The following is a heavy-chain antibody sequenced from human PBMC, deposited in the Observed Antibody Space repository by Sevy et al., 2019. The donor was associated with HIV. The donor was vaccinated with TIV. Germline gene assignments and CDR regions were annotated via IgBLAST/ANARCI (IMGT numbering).Heavy chain of an antibody. V-gene: IGHV3-30*04. J-gene: IGHJ6*02. CDR2: ISSDGTKE. D-gene: IGHD2-21*02. CDR1: GFTFSIYV. CDR3: ARDLLSAVTDPFYYYGLAV. Sequence: GGSLRLSCAASGFTFSIYVIHWVRQAPGKGLEWVAVISSDGTKEYYADSVKDRFTISRDNSKNTMYLQMNSLRVEDTAVYYCARDLLSAVTDPFYYYGLAVWGQGTTVTVSS.